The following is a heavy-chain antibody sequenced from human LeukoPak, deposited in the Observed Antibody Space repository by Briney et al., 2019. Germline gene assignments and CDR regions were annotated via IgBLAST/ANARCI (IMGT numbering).Heavy chain of an antibody. CDR3: ARFIAVAGINWYFDL. V-gene: IGHV4-4*07. J-gene: IGHJ2*01. D-gene: IGHD6-19*01. CDR2: IYTSGST. CDR1: GGSISSYY. Sequence: PSETLSLTSTVSGGSISSYYWSWIRQPAGKGLEWIGRIYTSGSTNYNPSLKSRVTMSVDTSKNQFSLKLSSVTAADTAVYYCARFIAVAGINWYFDLWGRGTLVTVSS.